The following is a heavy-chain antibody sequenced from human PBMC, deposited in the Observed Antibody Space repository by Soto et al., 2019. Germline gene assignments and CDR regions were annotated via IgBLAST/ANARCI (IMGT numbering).Heavy chain of an antibody. CDR2: INPASGST. D-gene: IGHD6-13*01. CDR1: GYTFTHYY. CDR3: ARDLAAGDH. Sequence: QVQLVQSGAEVKKTGASVKVSCRTSGYTFTHYYIHWVRQAPGQGLEWLGIINPASGSTNYAQDFQGRVTLTMDTSTTTVYMELSGRRAEDTAIFYCARDLAAGDHWGQGTLVTVSS. J-gene: IGHJ4*02. V-gene: IGHV1-46*03.